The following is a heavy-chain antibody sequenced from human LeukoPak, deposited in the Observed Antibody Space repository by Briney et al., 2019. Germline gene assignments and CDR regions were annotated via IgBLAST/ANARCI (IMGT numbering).Heavy chain of an antibody. J-gene: IGHJ4*02. CDR1: GFTFSSYE. CDR3: ARENWNDGPIDY. CDR2: IKYDGSEK. D-gene: IGHD1-1*01. V-gene: IGHV3-7*01. Sequence: GGSLRLSCAASGFTFSSYEMNWVRQAPGKGLEWVANIKYDGSEKYYVDAVKGRFTISRDNAENSLYLQMNTLKVEDTAVYYCARENWNDGPIDYWGQGTRVTVSS.